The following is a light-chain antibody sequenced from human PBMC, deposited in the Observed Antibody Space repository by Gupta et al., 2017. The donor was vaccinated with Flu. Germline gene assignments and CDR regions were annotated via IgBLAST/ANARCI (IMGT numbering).Light chain of an antibody. CDR2: WAS. Sequence: NCKSSQSVLYSSNNKNYLAWYQQKPGQRPKLLIYWASTRESGVPDRFSGSGSGTDFTLTISSLQAEDVAVYYCQQYYSTPVTFGQGTKLEIK. CDR1: QSVLYSSNNKNY. J-gene: IGKJ2*01. V-gene: IGKV4-1*01. CDR3: QQYYSTPVT.